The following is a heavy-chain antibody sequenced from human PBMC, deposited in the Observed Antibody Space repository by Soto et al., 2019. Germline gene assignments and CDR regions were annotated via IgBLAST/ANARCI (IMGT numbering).Heavy chain of an antibody. Sequence: KGSVWKDCRYRLGSYHQKHGKGLEWMGIIYPGDSDTGDSPSFQGQVTXXXDKSISTAYLQWSSLKASDTAMYYCARHLKIYYGDYDYWGQGTLVTVSS. CDR3: ARHLKIYYGDYDY. CDR1: VWKDCRYR. J-gene: IGHJ4*02. D-gene: IGHD4-17*01. CDR2: IYPGDSDT. V-gene: IGHV5-51*07.